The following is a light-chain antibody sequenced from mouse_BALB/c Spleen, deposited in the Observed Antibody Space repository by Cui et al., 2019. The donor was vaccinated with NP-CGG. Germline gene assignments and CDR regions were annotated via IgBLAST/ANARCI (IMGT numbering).Light chain of an antibody. J-gene: IGLJ1*01. CDR3: ALWYSNHWV. CDR1: TVAVISSNY. V-gene: IGLV1*01. Sequence: QDVVSSEAALTTSPGETVTLTCRSSTVAVISSNYANWVQEKPDHLFTGLIGGTNNRAPGVPARFSGSLIGDKAALPITGAQTEDETIYFCALWYSNHWVFGGGTKLTVL. CDR2: GTN.